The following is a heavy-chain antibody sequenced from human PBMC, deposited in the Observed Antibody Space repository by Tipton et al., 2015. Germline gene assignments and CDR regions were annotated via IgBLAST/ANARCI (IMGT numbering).Heavy chain of an antibody. D-gene: IGHD3-3*01. CDR2: ISGSGGST. J-gene: IGHJ6*02. CDR1: GFTFSSYA. CDR3: AKGLYYDIWSGYYIDYGMDV. Sequence: GSLRLSCAASGFTFSSYAMSWVRQAPGKGLEWVSSISGSGGSTYYADSVKGRFTISRDNSKNTLYLQMNSLRAEDTAVYYCAKGLYYDIWSGYYIDYGMDVWGQGTTVTVSS. V-gene: IGHV3-23*01.